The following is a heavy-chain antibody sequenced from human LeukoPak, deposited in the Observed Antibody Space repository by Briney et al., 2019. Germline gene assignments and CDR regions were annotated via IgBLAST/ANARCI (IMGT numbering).Heavy chain of an antibody. V-gene: IGHV4-39*02. CDR3: VRRNSRGHYSSEYFDY. J-gene: IGHJ4*02. D-gene: IGHD6-19*01. CDR2: FDYSGST. CDR1: GASIRSSSYY. Sequence: SETLSLTCTVSGASIRSSSYYWGWIRQPPGKGLEWIGTFDYSGSTYYNPSLKSRVSISADTAKNHFSLKLTSVTAADTAVYFCVRRNSRGHYSSEYFDYWGQGTLVAVSS.